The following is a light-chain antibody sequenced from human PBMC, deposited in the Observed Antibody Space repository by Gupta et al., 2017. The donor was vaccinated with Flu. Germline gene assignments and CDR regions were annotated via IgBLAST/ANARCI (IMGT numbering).Light chain of an antibody. CDR2: GAS. J-gene: IGKJ2*01. V-gene: IGKV3-15*01. CDR1: QSVGTN. Sequence: ATLSGSPGERATLSCRASQSVGTNLAWYQQKPGQAPRLLIYGASTRATGIPVSFSGSGSGTEFTLTISGLQSEDFAVYYCQQYNNWPQGTFGQGTKLEIK. CDR3: QQYNNWPQGT.